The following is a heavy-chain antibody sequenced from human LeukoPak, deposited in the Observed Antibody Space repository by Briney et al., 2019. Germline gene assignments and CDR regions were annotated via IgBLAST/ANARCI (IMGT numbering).Heavy chain of an antibody. J-gene: IGHJ4*02. Sequence: PGGSLRLSCAASGFTFSSYSMNWVRQAPGKGLEWVSYISSSSSTIYYADSVKGRFTISRDNSKNTLYLQMNSLRTDDTAIFYCATVVYSGSGSYGGFDHWDQGTLVTVSS. CDR1: GFTFSSYS. V-gene: IGHV3-48*01. CDR3: ATVVYSGSGSYGGFDH. CDR2: ISSSSSTI. D-gene: IGHD3-10*01.